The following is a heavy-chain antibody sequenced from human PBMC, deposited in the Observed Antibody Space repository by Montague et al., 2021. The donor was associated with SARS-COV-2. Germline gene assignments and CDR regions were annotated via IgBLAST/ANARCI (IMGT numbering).Heavy chain of an antibody. CDR2: ISYDGSNK. CDR1: GFTFSSYA. CDR3: ARGGGSGSYYGAFDI. V-gene: IGHV3-30*04. D-gene: IGHD3-10*01. Sequence: SLRLSCAASGFTFSSYAMHWVHQAPGKGLEWVAVISYDGSNKYYADSVKGRFTISRDNSKNTLYLQMNSLRAEDTAVYYCARGGGSGSYYGAFDIWGQGTMVTVSS. J-gene: IGHJ3*02.